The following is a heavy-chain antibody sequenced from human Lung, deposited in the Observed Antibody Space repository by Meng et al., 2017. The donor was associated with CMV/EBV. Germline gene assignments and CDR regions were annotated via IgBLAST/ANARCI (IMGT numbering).Heavy chain of an antibody. Sequence: GESXKISCAASGFTFSSYAMHWVRQAPGKGLEWVAVISYDGSNKYYADSVKGRFTISRDNSKNTLYLQMNSLRAEDTAVYYCARDPSDGSYHFDYWGQGTRVTGAS. CDR3: ARDPSDGSYHFDY. V-gene: IGHV3-30*04. D-gene: IGHD1-26*01. CDR2: ISYDGSNK. J-gene: IGHJ4*02. CDR1: GFTFSSYA.